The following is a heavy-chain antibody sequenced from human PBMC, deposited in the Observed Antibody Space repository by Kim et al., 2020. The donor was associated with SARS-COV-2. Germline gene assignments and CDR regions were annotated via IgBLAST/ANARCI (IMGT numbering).Heavy chain of an antibody. CDR1: GGSISSSDYY. CDR2: IYSSGTT. D-gene: IGHD2-2*01. V-gene: IGHV4-30-4*01. Sequence: TLSLTCSVSGGSISSSDYYWSWIRQPPGKGLEWIGYIYSSGTTYYNPSLRSRVTISTDTPKKQFSLRLRSVTAADTAVYYCARVGVPVEVPGVNGFFD. J-gene: IGHJ2*01. CDR3: ARVGVPVEVPGVNGFFD.